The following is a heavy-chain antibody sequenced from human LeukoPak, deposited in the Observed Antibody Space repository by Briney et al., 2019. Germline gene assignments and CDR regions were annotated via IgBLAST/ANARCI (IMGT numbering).Heavy chain of an antibody. CDR3: AIMHGYYDGSGYCVQ. J-gene: IGHJ1*01. D-gene: IGHD3-22*01. CDR2: ITPNADRT. CDR1: GSTFGSYG. V-gene: IGHV3-23*01. Sequence: HSGGSLRLSCAASGSTFGSYGMSWVRQAPGKGLEWVSFITPNADRTSYADSVEGRFTISRDNPRNTLYMQMNSLRDEDTAVYYYAIMHGYYDGSGYCVQWGQGTLVTVSS.